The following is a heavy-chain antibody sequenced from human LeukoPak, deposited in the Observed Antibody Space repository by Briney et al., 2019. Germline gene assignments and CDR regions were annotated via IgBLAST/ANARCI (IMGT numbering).Heavy chain of an antibody. J-gene: IGHJ4*02. V-gene: IGHV3-23*01. CDR1: GYTFSSHG. CDR3: AKVSVCYGCYLDY. Sequence: GGSLRLSCAASGYTFSSHGLTWVRQAPGEGLEWVSTINGAGDNTYYAETVKGRFTIYRDNSKNTLYRQMHSLRAEDTAIYYCAKVSVCYGCYLDYWGQGTLVTVS. D-gene: IGHD3-16*01. CDR2: INGAGDNT.